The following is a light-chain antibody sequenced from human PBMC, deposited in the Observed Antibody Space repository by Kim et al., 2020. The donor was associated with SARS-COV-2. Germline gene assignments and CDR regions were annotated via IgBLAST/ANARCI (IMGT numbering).Light chain of an antibody. CDR1: QGMSSV. J-gene: IGKJ2*01. Sequence: CASGGHRVTITCRASQGMSSVLAWYQEKAEKAPKSLIYAASSLQSGVTTRFRRSGSGTDLTLTHSSLQSEVCATYYCPQYNSYPHTCGQGTKLDI. CDR3: PQYNSYPHT. CDR2: AAS. V-gene: IGKV1D-16*01.